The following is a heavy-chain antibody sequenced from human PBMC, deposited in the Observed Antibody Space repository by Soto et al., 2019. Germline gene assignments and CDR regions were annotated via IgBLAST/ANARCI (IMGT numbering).Heavy chain of an antibody. CDR3: ARDGPYTVQD. V-gene: IGHV4-31*03. CDR2: IYYSGST. D-gene: IGHD4-17*01. Sequence: QVQLQESGPGLVKPSQTLSLTCTVSGGSISSGGYYWSWIRQHPGKGLEWIGYIYYSGSTYYNPSLKSRVTRPVDTSKNQSSLKLSSVTAADTAVYYCARDGPYTVQDWGQGTLVTVSS. CDR1: GGSISSGGYY. J-gene: IGHJ4*02.